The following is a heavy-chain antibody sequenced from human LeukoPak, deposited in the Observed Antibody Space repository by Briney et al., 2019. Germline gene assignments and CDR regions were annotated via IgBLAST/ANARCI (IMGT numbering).Heavy chain of an antibody. V-gene: IGHV3-23*01. J-gene: IGHJ5*02. CDR3: AKGGFMTTDFDP. D-gene: IGHD4-11*01. Sequence: GGSLRLSCAASGFTFSSYAMSWVRQAPGKGLERVSAISGSGGSTYYADSVKGRFTISRDNSKNTLYLQMNSLRAEDTAVYYCAKGGFMTTDFDPWGQGTLVTVSS. CDR1: GFTFSSYA. CDR2: ISGSGGST.